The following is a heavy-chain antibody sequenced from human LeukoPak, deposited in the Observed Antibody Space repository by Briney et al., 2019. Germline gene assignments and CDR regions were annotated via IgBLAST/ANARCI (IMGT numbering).Heavy chain of an antibody. CDR2: IIPILGIA. J-gene: IGHJ3*02. CDR1: GGTFSSYA. V-gene: IGHV1-69*04. Sequence: SVKVSCKASGGTFSSYAISWVRQAPGRGLEWMGRIIPILGIANYAQKFQGRVTITANKSTSTAYMELSSLRSEDTAVYYCARVGSGSYYKGAFDIWGQGTMVTVSS. D-gene: IGHD3-10*01. CDR3: ARVGSGSYYKGAFDI.